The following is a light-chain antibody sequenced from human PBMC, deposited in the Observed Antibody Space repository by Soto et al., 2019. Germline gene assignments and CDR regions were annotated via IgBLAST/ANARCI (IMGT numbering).Light chain of an antibody. CDR1: QRIANW. Sequence: DIQLTQSPSTLSASVGDRVTITCRASQRIANWLAWYQQTLGKAPKLLIHAASTLESGVPSRFSGSGSETEFTLTISSLQPGDFATYYCQQYDTYPLTFGGGTTVEIK. V-gene: IGKV1-5*03. CDR2: AAS. CDR3: QQYDTYPLT. J-gene: IGKJ4*01.